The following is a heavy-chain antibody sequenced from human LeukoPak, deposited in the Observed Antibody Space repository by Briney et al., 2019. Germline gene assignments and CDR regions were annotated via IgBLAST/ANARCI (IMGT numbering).Heavy chain of an antibody. Sequence: SETLSLTCTVSGGSISSGSYYWSWIRQPAGKGLEWIGRIYTSGSTNYNPSLKSRVTISVDTSKNQFSLKLSSVTAADTAVYYCARSPRHTWNYYIDVWAKGPRSPSP. V-gene: IGHV4-61*02. J-gene: IGHJ6*03. CDR1: GGSISSGSYY. CDR2: IYTSGST. D-gene: IGHD1-1*01. CDR3: ARSPRHTWNYYIDV.